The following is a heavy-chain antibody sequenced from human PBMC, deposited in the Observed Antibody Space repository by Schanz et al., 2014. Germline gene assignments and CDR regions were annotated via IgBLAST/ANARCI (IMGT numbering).Heavy chain of an antibody. J-gene: IGHJ4*02. D-gene: IGHD6-19*01. CDR2: ISSSSMYI. CDR1: GFTFSTYG. CDR3: AKDHPSSGWPAFDV. Sequence: VQLVDSGGGLVKPGGSLRLSCAASGFTFSTYGMTWVRQAPGKGLEWVSSISSSSMYIYQADSMRGRFTISRDNAKNSVFLQMNRLRAEDTAVYYCAKDHPSSGWPAFDVWGQGTQVTVSS. V-gene: IGHV3-21*02.